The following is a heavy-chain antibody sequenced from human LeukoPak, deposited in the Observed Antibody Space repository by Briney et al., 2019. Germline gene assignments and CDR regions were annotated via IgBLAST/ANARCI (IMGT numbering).Heavy chain of an antibody. J-gene: IGHJ4*02. CDR1: GGSISSYY. Sequence: SETLSLTCTVSGGSISSYYWSWIQQPPGKGLEWIGYIYYSGSTNYNPSLKSRVTISVDTSKNQFSLKLSSVTAADTAVYYCARVALIAAAGFDYWGQGTLVTVSS. CDR3: ARVALIAAAGFDY. D-gene: IGHD6-13*01. V-gene: IGHV4-59*01. CDR2: IYYSGST.